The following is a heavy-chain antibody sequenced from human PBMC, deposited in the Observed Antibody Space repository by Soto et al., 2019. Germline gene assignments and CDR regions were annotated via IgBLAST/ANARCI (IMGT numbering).Heavy chain of an antibody. D-gene: IGHD6-25*01. CDR3: ARRKERSGPHYFDY. Sequence: APVKVSCKASGYTFTTYNISWGRQATGQGLEWMGWMNPYSGNTGYAQKFQGRVTVTRNTSISTVYMELSGLRHDDTAVYYCARRKERSGPHYFDYWGQGSQVTVSS. CDR2: MNPYSGNT. V-gene: IGHV1-8*01. CDR1: GYTFTTYN. J-gene: IGHJ4*02.